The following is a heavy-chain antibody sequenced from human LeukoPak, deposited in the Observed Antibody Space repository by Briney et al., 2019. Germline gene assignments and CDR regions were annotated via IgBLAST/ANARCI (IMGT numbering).Heavy chain of an antibody. Sequence: ASVKVSCKASGYTFTGYYMHWVRQAPGQGLEWMGWINPNSGGTNYAQKFQGRVTMTRDTSISTAYMELSRLRSDDTAVYYCARVIGRTRGYCSSTSCYRFAYWGQGTLVTVSS. J-gene: IGHJ4*02. CDR2: INPNSGGT. D-gene: IGHD2-2*01. V-gene: IGHV1-2*02. CDR3: ARVIGRTRGYCSSTSCYRFAY. CDR1: GYTFTGYY.